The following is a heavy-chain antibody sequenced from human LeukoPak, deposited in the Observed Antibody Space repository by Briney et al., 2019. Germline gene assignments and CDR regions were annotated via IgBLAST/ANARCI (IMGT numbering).Heavy chain of an antibody. CDR1: GGSISSGGYS. Sequence: PSQTLSLTCAVSGGSISSGGYSWSWIRQPPGKGLEWIGYIYHSGSTYYNPSLKSRVTISVDRSKNQLSLKLSSVTAADTAVYYCAGVPIDDYVWGSYRFTPGPFDYWGQGTLVTVSS. D-gene: IGHD3-16*02. V-gene: IGHV4-30-2*01. CDR2: IYHSGST. CDR3: AGVPIDDYVWGSYRFTPGPFDY. J-gene: IGHJ4*02.